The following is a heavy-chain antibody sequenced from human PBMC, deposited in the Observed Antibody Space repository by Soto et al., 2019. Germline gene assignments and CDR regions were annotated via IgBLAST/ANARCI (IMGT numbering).Heavy chain of an antibody. CDR1: GFTFSTYA. CDR2: ISGSGGST. D-gene: IGHD3-10*01. V-gene: IGHV3-23*01. J-gene: IGHJ4*02. CDR3: AKDMYYYGSDGAPFDY. Sequence: GGSLRVSCAASGFTFSTYAMSWVRQAPGKGLEWVSGISGSGGSTYYADSVKGRFTISRDNSKSTLYLQVISLRAEDTALYYCAKDMYYYGSDGAPFDYWGQGTLVTVSS.